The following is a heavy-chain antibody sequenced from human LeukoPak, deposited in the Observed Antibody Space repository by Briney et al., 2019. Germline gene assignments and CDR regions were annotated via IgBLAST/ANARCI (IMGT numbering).Heavy chain of an antibody. CDR1: GGTLSSYA. CDR3: ARDRKGVGLI. D-gene: IGHD2-8*01. V-gene: IGHV1-69*04. CDR2: IIPILAIA. Sequence: ASVKVSCKASGGTLSSYAISWVREARGQDLEWMGRIIPILAIANYAQKFQGGVTINADKSTSTAYMQLSSLRSEDTAVYYCARDRKGVGLIWGQGTLVTVSS. J-gene: IGHJ4*02.